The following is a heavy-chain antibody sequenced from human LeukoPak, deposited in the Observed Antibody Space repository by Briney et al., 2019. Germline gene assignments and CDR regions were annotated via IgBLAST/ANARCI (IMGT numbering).Heavy chain of an antibody. Sequence: ASVKVSCKASGYTFTTNAMHWVRQAPGQRLEWMGWINAGNGNTKYSQKVQGRVTITRDTSASTAYMELSSLRSEDTAVYYCARSSIAARLHAFDIWGQGTMVTVSS. CDR2: INAGNGNT. CDR1: GYTFTTNA. CDR3: ARSSIAARLHAFDI. J-gene: IGHJ3*02. V-gene: IGHV1-3*01. D-gene: IGHD6-6*01.